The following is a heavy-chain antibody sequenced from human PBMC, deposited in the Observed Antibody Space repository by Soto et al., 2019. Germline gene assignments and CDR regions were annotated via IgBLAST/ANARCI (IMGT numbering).Heavy chain of an antibody. D-gene: IGHD3-22*01. CDR2: IYTSGST. Sequence: SEPLSLTCTVSGGSISSYYWSWIRQPAGKGLEWIGRIYTSGSTNYNPSLKSRVTMSVDTSKNQFSLKLSSVTAADTAVYYCARGYYDSSGYHGGDAFDIWGQGTMVTVSS. J-gene: IGHJ3*02. V-gene: IGHV4-4*07. CDR1: GGSISSYY. CDR3: ARGYYDSSGYHGGDAFDI.